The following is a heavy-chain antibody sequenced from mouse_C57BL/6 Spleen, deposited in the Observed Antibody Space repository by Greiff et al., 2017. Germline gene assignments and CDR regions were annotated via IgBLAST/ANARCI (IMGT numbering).Heavy chain of an antibody. Sequence: QVQLQQSGAELARPGASVKLSCKASGYTFTSYGISWVKQRTGQGLEWIGEIYPRSGNTYYNEKFKGQATLTADKSSSTAYMELRSLTSEDSAVYFCAGGYGSSPYYFDYGGQGTTLTVSS. CDR3: AGGYGSSPYYFDY. CDR1: GYTFTSYG. V-gene: IGHV1-81*01. D-gene: IGHD1-1*01. CDR2: IYPRSGNT. J-gene: IGHJ2*01.